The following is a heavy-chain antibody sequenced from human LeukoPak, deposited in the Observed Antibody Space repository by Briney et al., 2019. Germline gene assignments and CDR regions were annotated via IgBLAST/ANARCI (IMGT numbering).Heavy chain of an antibody. J-gene: IGHJ4*02. Sequence: PGGSLRLSCAASGFTFSNYGLSWVRQAPGKGLEWVSGITGSGGSTYYADSVKGRFTISRDNAKNSLDLQMNSLRDEDTAVYYCARAGVVGAKAGFDYWGQGTLVTVSS. V-gene: IGHV3-21*01. CDR1: GFTFSNYG. CDR2: ITGSGGST. D-gene: IGHD1-26*01. CDR3: ARAGVVGAKAGFDY.